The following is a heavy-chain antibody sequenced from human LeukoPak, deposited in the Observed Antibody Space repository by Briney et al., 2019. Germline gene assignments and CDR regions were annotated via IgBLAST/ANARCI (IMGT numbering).Heavy chain of an antibody. Sequence: SXKVSCKASGGSFTSFIINWVRQAPGQGREWMGGFIPMVATANYAQKFQGRVTITTDESTDTAYMELRSLRSEDTAVYYCARGGDGFWLSNHYYYMDVWGKGTTVTVSS. CDR2: FIPMVATA. CDR3: ARGGDGFWLSNHYYYMDV. V-gene: IGHV1-69*16. D-gene: IGHD3-9*01. CDR1: GGSFTSFI. J-gene: IGHJ6*03.